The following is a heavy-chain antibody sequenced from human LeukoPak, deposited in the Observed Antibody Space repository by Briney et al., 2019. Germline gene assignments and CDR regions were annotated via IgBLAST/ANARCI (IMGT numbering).Heavy chain of an antibody. D-gene: IGHD3-16*01. CDR2: TNYRGST. CDR3: ARDLGDAADWFDP. CDR1: GGSISSNY. J-gene: IGHJ5*02. Sequence: SETLSLTCTVPGGSISSNYGSWIRQPPGKGREGIGYTNYRGSTNYNPSLNKRVTISLDTSQNQSPLNLDSVTAADTAVYYCARDLGDAADWFDPWGQGTLVTVSS. V-gene: IGHV4-59*01.